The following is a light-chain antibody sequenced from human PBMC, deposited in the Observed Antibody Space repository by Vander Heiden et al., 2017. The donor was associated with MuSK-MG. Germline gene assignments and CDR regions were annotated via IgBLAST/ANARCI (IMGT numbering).Light chain of an antibody. Sequence: DLVMTQSPDSLAVSLGERATINCKSSQSVLYSSNNKNYLAGYQQKPGQPPKLLIYWASTRESGVPDRFSGSGSGTDFTLTISSLQAEDVTVYYCQQYDSTPYTFGQGTKLEIK. CDR3: QQYDSTPYT. CDR2: WAS. J-gene: IGKJ2*01. CDR1: QSVLYSSNNKNY. V-gene: IGKV4-1*01.